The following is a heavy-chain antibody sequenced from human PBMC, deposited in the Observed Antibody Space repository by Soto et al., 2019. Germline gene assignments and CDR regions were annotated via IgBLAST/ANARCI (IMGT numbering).Heavy chain of an antibody. CDR1: GCTFSSYA. D-gene: IGHD2-15*01. Sequence: QVQLVQSGAEVKKPGSSVKVSCKAPGCTFSSYAISWVRQAPGQGLEWMGGVIPIVGTANYAQKFEGRVTMTADESTSTDNMELRRLSSVDTAVYYCARSQSGSSSLESYDYSCYGMDVWCPGTRVTVSS. CDR2: VIPIVGTA. V-gene: IGHV1-69*01. CDR3: ARSQSGSSSLESYDYSCYGMDV. J-gene: IGHJ6*01.